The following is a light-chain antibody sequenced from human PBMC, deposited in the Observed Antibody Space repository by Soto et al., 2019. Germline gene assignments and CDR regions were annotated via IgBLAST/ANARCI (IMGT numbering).Light chain of an antibody. CDR1: QGIRSY. Sequence: DIQVTQSPFFLSASVGDRVTITCRASQGIRSYLAWYQQRPGKAPELLIYGASTLRPGVASRFSVSGSGTEFTLTLSSLHPEDFATYFCQQLNIFPPLFTFGPGTKVDIK. CDR3: QQLNIFPPLFT. CDR2: GAS. J-gene: IGKJ3*01. V-gene: IGKV1-9*01.